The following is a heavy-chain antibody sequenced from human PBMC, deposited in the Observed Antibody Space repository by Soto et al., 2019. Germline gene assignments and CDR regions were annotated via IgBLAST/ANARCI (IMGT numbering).Heavy chain of an antibody. V-gene: IGHV3-48*01. CDR1: GFTSSNYN. D-gene: IGHD1-1*01. CDR2: ISSSSSDI. J-gene: IGHJ4*02. CDR3: ARVPRYLYYFDY. Sequence: EVQLVESGGGLVQPGGSLKLTFVASGFTSSNYNMNWVRQAPGRGLEWVSYISSSSSDIYYADSVKGRFTVSRDNAENSLYLQMNSLRAEDAAVYYCARVPRYLYYFDYWGQGSLVTVSS.